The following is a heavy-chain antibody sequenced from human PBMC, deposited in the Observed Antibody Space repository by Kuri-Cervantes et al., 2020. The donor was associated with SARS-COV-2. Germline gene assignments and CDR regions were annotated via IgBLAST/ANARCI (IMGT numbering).Heavy chain of an antibody. V-gene: IGHV3-23*01. J-gene: IGHJ6*03. D-gene: IGHD1-26*01. CDR3: AKGGSVVGATIYYYYYMDV. CDR1: GFTFSSYA. Sequence: GGSLRLSCAASGFTFSSYAMSWVRQAPGKGLEWVSAISGSGGSTYYADSVKGRFTISRDNFKNTLYLQMNSLRAEDTAVYYCAKGGSVVGATIYYYYYMDVWGKGTTVTVSS. CDR2: ISGSGGST.